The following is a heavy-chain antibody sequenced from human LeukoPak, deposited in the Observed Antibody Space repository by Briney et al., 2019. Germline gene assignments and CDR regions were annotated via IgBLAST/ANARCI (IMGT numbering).Heavy chain of an antibody. CDR3: ATVGVGGVKVDP. CDR2: IYYSGST. J-gene: IGHJ5*02. CDR1: GGSISRGGYY. D-gene: IGHD3-16*01. Sequence: SETLSLTCTVSGGSISRGGYYWSWIRQPPGKGLEWIGYIYYSGSTNYNPSLKSRVTISVDTSNNQFSLKLSSVTAADTAVYYCATVGVGGVKVDPWGQGTLVTVSS. V-gene: IGHV4-61*08.